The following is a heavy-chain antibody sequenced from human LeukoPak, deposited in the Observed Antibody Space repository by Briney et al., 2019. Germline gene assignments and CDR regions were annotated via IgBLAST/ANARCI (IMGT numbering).Heavy chain of an antibody. V-gene: IGHV4-59*01. CDR1: GGSISSYY. Sequence: SSETLSLTCSVSGGSISSYYWTWIRQPPGKGLEWIGYIYYSGSTNYNPSLKSRVTVSVDTSTNHFSLKLSSVTAADTAVYYCARENTMIRGAFDAFDSWGQGTMVTVSS. CDR2: IYYSGST. D-gene: IGHD3-10*01. J-gene: IGHJ3*02. CDR3: ARENTMIRGAFDAFDS.